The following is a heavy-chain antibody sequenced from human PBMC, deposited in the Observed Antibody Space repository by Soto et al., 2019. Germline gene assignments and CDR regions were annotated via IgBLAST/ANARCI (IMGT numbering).Heavy chain of an antibody. CDR3: ARDMPPGYYYDSSGYFGTGGGYFDY. CDR2: ISSSSSTI. CDR1: GFTFSSFA. V-gene: IGHV3-48*02. Sequence: EVQLLESGGGLVQPGGSLRLSCAASGFTFSSFAMSWVRQAPGKGLEWVSYISSSSSTIYYADSVKGRFTISRDNAKNSLYLQMNSLRDEDTAVYYCARDMPPGYYYDSSGYFGTGGGYFDYWGQGTLVTVSS. D-gene: IGHD3-22*01. J-gene: IGHJ4*02.